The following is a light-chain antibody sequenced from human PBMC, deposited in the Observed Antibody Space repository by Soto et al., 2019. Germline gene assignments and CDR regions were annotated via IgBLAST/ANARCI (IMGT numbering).Light chain of an antibody. J-gene: IGKJ5*01. Sequence: DIQLTQSPSFLSASVGDRVSITCRASQSISSYLNWYQQKPGKAPKLLIYAASSLQSGVPSRFSGSGSGTDFTLTISSLQPEDFATYYCQQASSFPPTFGQGTRLEI. V-gene: IGKV1-39*01. CDR1: QSISSY. CDR3: QQASSFPPT. CDR2: AAS.